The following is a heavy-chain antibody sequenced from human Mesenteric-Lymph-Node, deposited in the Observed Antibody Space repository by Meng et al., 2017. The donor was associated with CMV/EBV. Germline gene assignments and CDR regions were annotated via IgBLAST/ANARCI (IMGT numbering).Heavy chain of an antibody. Sequence: ACGFTFRSYGMHWVRQAPGKGLEWVAVIWYDGSNKYYADSVKGRFTISRDNSKNTLYLQMNSLRAEDTAVYYCAKGMTTVTTRVIDPWGQGTLVTVSS. V-gene: IGHV3-33*06. J-gene: IGHJ5*02. D-gene: IGHD4-11*01. CDR1: GFTFRSYG. CDR3: AKGMTTVTTRVIDP. CDR2: IWYDGSNK.